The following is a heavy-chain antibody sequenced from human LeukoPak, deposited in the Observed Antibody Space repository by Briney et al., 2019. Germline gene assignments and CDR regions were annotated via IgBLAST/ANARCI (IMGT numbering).Heavy chain of an antibody. CDR3: ARDPGSSSFDY. D-gene: IGHD6-13*01. CDR1: GFTFSSFW. V-gene: IGHV3-7*01. J-gene: IGHJ4*02. Sequence: GGSLRLSCVASGFTFSSFWMSWVRQAPGKGLEFVANIDQDGSVRNYVDSVKGRFIISRDNAKNSLYLQMDSLRAEDTAVYFCARDPGSSSFDYWGLGTPVIVSS. CDR2: IDQDGSVR.